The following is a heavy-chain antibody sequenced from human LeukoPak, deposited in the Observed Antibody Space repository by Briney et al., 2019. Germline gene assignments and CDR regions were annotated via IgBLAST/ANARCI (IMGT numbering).Heavy chain of an antibody. CDR2: IIPIFGTA. Sequence: ASVKVSCKASGGTFSSYAISWVRQAPGQGLEWMGRIIPIFGTANYAQKFQGRVTITTDESTSTAYMELSSLRSEDTAVYYCARDLIYSSSSGNWFDPWGQGTLVTVSS. V-gene: IGHV1-69*05. CDR1: GGTFSSYA. J-gene: IGHJ5*02. D-gene: IGHD6-6*01. CDR3: ARDLIYSSSSGNWFDP.